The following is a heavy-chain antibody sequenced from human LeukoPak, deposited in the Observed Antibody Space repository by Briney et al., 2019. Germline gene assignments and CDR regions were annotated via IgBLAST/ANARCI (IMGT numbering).Heavy chain of an antibody. CDR2: VKEDGNEK. CDR3: ARGHYGDYG. D-gene: IGHD4-17*01. CDR1: GFTFSTSW. Sequence: GGSLRLSCAASGFTFSTSWMNWVRQAPGKGLEWVANVKEDGNEKYYVDSVKGRFTISRDNAKNSLYLQMNSLRPEDTAVYYCARGHYGDYGWGQGTLVTVSS. V-gene: IGHV3-7*01. J-gene: IGHJ4*02.